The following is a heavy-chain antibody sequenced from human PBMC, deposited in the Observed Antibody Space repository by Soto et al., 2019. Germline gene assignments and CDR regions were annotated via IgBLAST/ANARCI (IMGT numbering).Heavy chain of an antibody. CDR1: GYTFTSYG. Sequence: QVQLVQSGAEVKKPGASVKVSCKAFGYTFTSYGISWVRQAPGQGLEWMGWSSANNGNTNDAQKLQGRVTMTTDTPTSTADMELRSLRSDDTAVYYCARDRGSYALDYWGQGTLVTVSS. D-gene: IGHD1-26*01. V-gene: IGHV1-18*01. CDR3: ARDRGSYALDY. CDR2: SSANNGNT. J-gene: IGHJ4*02.